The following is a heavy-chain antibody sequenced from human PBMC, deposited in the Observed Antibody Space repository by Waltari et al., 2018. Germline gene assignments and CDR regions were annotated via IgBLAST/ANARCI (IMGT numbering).Heavy chain of an antibody. CDR3: SRVSASGDGMDV. D-gene: IGHD3-16*01. CDR1: GFTFGDHA. V-gene: IGHV3-49*03. J-gene: IGHJ6*02. CDR2: IRRKTYGGTA. Sequence: EVQLVESGGGLVQPGRSLRLSCTTSGFTFGDHALSWFRQAPEKGLEWVGFIRRKTYGGTADYAASVRGRFTVSRDDSKSIAYLEMYSLKTEDTAVYYCSRVSASGDGMDVWGQGTTVTVSS.